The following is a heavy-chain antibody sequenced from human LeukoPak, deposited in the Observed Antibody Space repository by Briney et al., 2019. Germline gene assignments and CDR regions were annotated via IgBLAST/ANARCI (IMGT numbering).Heavy chain of an antibody. J-gene: IGHJ4*02. CDR3: ARTYSSGWYHPDY. CDR1: GFTFSSYS. CDR2: ISSSSSTI. V-gene: IGHV3-48*02. D-gene: IGHD6-19*01. Sequence: GGSLRLSCAASGFTFSSYSMNWVRQAPGKGLEWVSYISSSSSTIYYADSVKGRFTISRDNAKNSLYLQMNSPRDEDTAVYYCARTYSSGWYHPDYWGQGTLVTVSS.